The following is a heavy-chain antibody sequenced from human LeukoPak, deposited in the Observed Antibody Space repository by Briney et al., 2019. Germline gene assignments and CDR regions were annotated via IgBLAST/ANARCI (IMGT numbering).Heavy chain of an antibody. Sequence: PGGSLRLSCAASGFTFSSYEMNWVRQAPGKGLEWVSYISSSGSTIYYADSVKGRFTISRDNAKNSLYLQMNSLRAEDTAVYYCARQTSDYNSGWHFDLWGQGILVTVSA. D-gene: IGHD5-12*01. CDR3: ARQTSDYNSGWHFDL. J-gene: IGHJ4*02. CDR1: GFTFSSYE. V-gene: IGHV3-48*03. CDR2: ISSSGSTI.